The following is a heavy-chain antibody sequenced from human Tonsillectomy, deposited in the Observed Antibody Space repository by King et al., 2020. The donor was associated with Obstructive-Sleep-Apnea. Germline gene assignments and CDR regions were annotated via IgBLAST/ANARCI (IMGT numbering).Heavy chain of an antibody. Sequence: VQLVQSGGEVKKPGASVKVSCKASGYIFISYGISWVRQALGQGLEWMGWISAYNGDTNYAQNLQGRVTMTTDTSTSTAYMELRSLRSDDTAVYFCAREAAAANDYYYYGMDVWGQGTTVTVSS. D-gene: IGHD6-13*01. CDR1: GYIFISYG. V-gene: IGHV1-18*01. CDR3: AREAAAANDYYYYGMDV. CDR2: ISAYNGDT. J-gene: IGHJ6*02.